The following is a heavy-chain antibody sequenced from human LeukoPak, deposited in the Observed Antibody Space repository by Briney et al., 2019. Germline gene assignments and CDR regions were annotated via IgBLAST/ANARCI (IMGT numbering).Heavy chain of an antibody. J-gene: IGHJ4*02. Sequence: SETLSLTCAVYGGSFSGYYWNWIRQPPGKGLEWIGEINHSGSTNYNPSLKSRVTISVDTSKNQFSLKLSSVTAADTAVYYCARDDWCFDYWGQGTLVTVSS. CDR3: ARDDWCFDY. D-gene: IGHD2-8*02. CDR2: INHSGST. V-gene: IGHV4-34*01. CDR1: GGSFSGYY.